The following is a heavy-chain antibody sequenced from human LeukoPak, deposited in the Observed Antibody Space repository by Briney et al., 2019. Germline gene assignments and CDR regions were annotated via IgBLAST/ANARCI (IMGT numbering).Heavy chain of an antibody. V-gene: IGHV3-23*01. CDR2: ISGDGATT. J-gene: IGHJ4*02. Sequence: PGGSLRLSCAASGFTFSTYSMNWVRQAPGKGLEWVSIISGDGATTDYADSVKGRFTISRDNSRNTLYLQMNSLRVEDTAVYCCAKKNLAAAGPNYFDYWGQGTLVTVSS. CDR1: GFTFSTYS. CDR3: AKKNLAAAGPNYFDY. D-gene: IGHD6-13*01.